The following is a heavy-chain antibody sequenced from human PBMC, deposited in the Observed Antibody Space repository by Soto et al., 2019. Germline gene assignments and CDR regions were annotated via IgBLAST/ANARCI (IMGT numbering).Heavy chain of an antibody. CDR2: IIPIFGTA. Sequence: ASVKVSCKASGGTFSSYAISWVRQAPGQGLEWMGGIIPIFGTANYAQKFQGRVTITADESTSTAYMELSSLRSEDPAVYYCARDVYCSGGSCLPYDAFDIWGQGTMVTVSS. J-gene: IGHJ3*02. D-gene: IGHD2-15*01. CDR3: ARDVYCSGGSCLPYDAFDI. V-gene: IGHV1-69*13. CDR1: GGTFSSYA.